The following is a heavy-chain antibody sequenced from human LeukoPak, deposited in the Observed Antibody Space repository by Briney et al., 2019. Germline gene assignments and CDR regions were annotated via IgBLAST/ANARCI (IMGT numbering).Heavy chain of an antibody. Sequence: SEALSLTCTVSGGSISSGSYYWSWIRQPAGKGLEWIGRIYTSGSTNYNPSLKSRVTISVDTSKNQFSLKLSSVTAADTAVYYCASGTPLVYWGQGTLVTVSS. CDR1: GGSISSGSYY. V-gene: IGHV4-61*02. D-gene: IGHD1-1*01. CDR2: IYTSGST. J-gene: IGHJ4*02. CDR3: ASGTPLVY.